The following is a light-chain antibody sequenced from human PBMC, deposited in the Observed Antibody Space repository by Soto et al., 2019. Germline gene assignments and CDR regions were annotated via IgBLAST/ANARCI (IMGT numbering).Light chain of an antibody. J-gene: IGKJ1*01. CDR1: QSISSW. CDR3: QHYSSYSRT. Sequence: DIQMTQSPSTLSASVGDRVTITCRASQSISSWLAWYQQKPGKAPKLLIYKASNLESGVPSRFSGIGYGTEFTLRINSLQPDDFATYYCQHYSSYSRTFGQGTKVEIK. V-gene: IGKV1-5*03. CDR2: KAS.